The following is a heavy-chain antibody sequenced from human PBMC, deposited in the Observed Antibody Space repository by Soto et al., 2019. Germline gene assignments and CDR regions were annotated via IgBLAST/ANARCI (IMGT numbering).Heavy chain of an antibody. CDR1: DGSISSGGFY. CDR2: IYYSGST. CDR3: APQPQLHYYYGLEV. V-gene: IGHV4-31*03. D-gene: IGHD5-18*01. Sequence: SETLSLTCTASDGSISSGGFYGSWIRQHPGKGLEWIGYIYYSGSTYYNPSLKSRVTISVATSKNQFSLKLSSVTAADTAVYYGAPQPQLHYYYGLEVWGQETTVTAP. J-gene: IGHJ6*02.